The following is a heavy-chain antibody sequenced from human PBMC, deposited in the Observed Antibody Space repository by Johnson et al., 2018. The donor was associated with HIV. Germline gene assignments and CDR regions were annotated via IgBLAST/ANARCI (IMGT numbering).Heavy chain of an antibody. CDR2: IRYDGSNK. CDR3: ARDGVYSSPHDAFDI. CDR1: GFTFSSYA. Sequence: QVQLVESGGGVVQPGGSLRLSCAASGFTFSSYAMSWVRQAPGKGLEWVAFIRYDGSNKYYADSVKGRFTISRDNSKNTLYLQMDSLRAEDSAVYYWARDGVYSSPHDAFDIWGQGTMVTVSS. D-gene: IGHD3-22*01. V-gene: IGHV3-30*02. J-gene: IGHJ3*02.